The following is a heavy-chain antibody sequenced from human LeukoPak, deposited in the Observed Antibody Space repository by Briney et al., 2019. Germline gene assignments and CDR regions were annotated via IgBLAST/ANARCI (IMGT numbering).Heavy chain of an antibody. D-gene: IGHD6-19*01. V-gene: IGHV1-69*05. J-gene: IGHJ4*02. CDR3: ARELAVTGGSYFDY. CDR1: GGTFSSYA. Sequence: ASVKVSCKACGGTFSSYAISWVRQAPGQGLEWMGRIIPIFGTANYAQKFQGRVTNTTDESTSTAYMELSSLRSEDTAVYYCARELAVTGGSYFDYWGQGTLVTVSS. CDR2: IIPIFGTA.